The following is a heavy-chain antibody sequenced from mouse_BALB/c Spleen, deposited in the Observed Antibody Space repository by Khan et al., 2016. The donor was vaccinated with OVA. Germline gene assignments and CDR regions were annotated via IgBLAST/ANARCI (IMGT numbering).Heavy chain of an antibody. CDR3: VRFTTATRNYYVMDF. CDR1: GFSLTTYG. Sequence: QVQLKQSGPGLVAPSQSLSITCTVAGFSLTTYGVNWVRQPPGKGLEWLGVIWGDGNTNYLSSLISRLSISKDNSKSQVFLKLNSLQTDETATYXWVRFTTATRNYYVMDFWGQGASVTVSS. J-gene: IGHJ4*01. CDR2: IWGDGNT. D-gene: IGHD1-2*01. V-gene: IGHV2-3*01.